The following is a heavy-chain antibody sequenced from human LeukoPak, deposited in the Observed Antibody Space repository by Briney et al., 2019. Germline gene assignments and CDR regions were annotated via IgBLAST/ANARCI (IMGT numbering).Heavy chain of an antibody. J-gene: IGHJ5*02. Sequence: SETLSLTCAVYGGSFSGYYWSWIRQPPGKGLEWIGSIYYSGSTYYNPSLKSRVTISVDTSKNQFSLKLSPVTAADTAVYYCAREPNSSRWFDPWGQGTLVTVSS. CDR1: GGSFSGYY. CDR2: IYYSGST. V-gene: IGHV4-34*01. D-gene: IGHD2-2*01. CDR3: AREPNSSRWFDP.